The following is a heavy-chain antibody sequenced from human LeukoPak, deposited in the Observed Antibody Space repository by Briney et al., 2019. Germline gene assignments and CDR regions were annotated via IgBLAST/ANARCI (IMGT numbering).Heavy chain of an antibody. CDR2: IIPIFGTA. V-gene: IGHV1-69*13. J-gene: IGHJ6*02. CDR3: GYSSRWYYYYYGMDV. D-gene: IGHD6-13*01. Sequence: PSLSLSCEVSRGTPSAVTTRAVPQAPGQGLECMGGIIPIFGTANYAQKFKGRVTITADESTSTAYMELSSLRSEDTAVYYCGYSSRWYYYYYGMDVWGQGTTVTVSS. CDR1: RGTPSAVT.